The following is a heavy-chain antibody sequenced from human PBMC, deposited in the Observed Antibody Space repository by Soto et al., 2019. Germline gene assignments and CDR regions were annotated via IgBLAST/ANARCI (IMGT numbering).Heavy chain of an antibody. Sequence: QLQLQESGPGLVKPSETLSLTCTVSGGSISSSSYYWGWIRQPPGKGLEWIGSIYYSGSTYYNPSLKSRVTISVDTSKNQFSLKLSSVTAADTAVYYCARLSDAGYIAAAPNEYFQHWGQGTLVTVSS. CDR1: GGSISSSSYY. V-gene: IGHV4-39*01. J-gene: IGHJ1*01. CDR3: ARLSDAGYIAAAPNEYFQH. D-gene: IGHD6-13*01. CDR2: IYYSGST.